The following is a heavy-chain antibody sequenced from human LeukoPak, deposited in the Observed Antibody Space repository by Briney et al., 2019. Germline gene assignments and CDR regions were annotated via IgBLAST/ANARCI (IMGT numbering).Heavy chain of an antibody. CDR1: GFTFSDTR. CDR3: ATYHNNIWSLYFDY. D-gene: IGHD1/OR15-1a*01. Sequence: GGSLRLSCAASGFTFSDTRMSWVRQAPGKGLEWLGHIKSKTDGGTTEYAAPVKGRFTISRGDSKNTLYLQMNSLKTEDTAVYYCATYHNNIWSLYFDYWGQGTLVTVSS. V-gene: IGHV3-15*01. J-gene: IGHJ4*02. CDR2: IKSKTDGGTT.